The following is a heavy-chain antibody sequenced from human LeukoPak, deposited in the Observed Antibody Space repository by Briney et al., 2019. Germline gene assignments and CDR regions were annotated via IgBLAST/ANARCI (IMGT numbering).Heavy chain of an antibody. CDR1: GGSISSSTFY. Sequence: SETLSLTFTVSGGSISSSTFYWGWIRQPPGKGLEWIGSIYYDGSTYYNPSLKSRVTISVDTSENQFSLKLSSVTAADTAVYYCAREGAYCSSTSCHIQNWFDPWGQGTLVTVSS. D-gene: IGHD2-2*01. CDR3: AREGAYCSSTSCHIQNWFDP. V-gene: IGHV4-39*07. J-gene: IGHJ5*02. CDR2: IYYDGST.